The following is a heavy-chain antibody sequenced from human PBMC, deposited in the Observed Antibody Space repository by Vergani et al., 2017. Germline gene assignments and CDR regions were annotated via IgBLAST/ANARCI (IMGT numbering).Heavy chain of an antibody. CDR1: GYTFIGYY. D-gene: IGHD6-19*01. Sequence: QVQLVQSGAEVQKPGASVKVSCKASGYTFIGYYMHWVRQAPGQGLEWMGWSNPNSGGTNYAQKFQGRVTMTRDTSISTASMELSRLRSDDTAVYYCARGQWLPTLSFDYWGQGTLVTVSS. J-gene: IGHJ4*02. CDR2: SNPNSGGT. CDR3: ARGQWLPTLSFDY. V-gene: IGHV1-2*02.